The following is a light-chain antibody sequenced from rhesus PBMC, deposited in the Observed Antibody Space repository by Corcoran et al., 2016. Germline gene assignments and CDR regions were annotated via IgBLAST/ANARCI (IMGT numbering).Light chain of an antibody. J-gene: IGKJ1*01. V-gene: IGKV1-22*01. CDR1: QSISSW. CDR2: KAS. CDR3: QQYSSSPWT. Sequence: DIQMTQSPSSLSASVGDTVTITCRASQSISSWLAWYQQKPGKAPKLLIYKASSLQSGVPSRFSGSGSGTDCRLTISSLQSEDFATYYCQQYSSSPWTFGQGTKVEIK.